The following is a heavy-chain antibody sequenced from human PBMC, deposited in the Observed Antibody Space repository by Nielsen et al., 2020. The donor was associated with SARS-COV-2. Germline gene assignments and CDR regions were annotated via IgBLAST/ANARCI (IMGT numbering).Heavy chain of an antibody. CDR3: ARDSYGSGRGADAFDI. Sequence: RQPPGKGLEWIGYIYYSGSTYYNPSLKSRVTISVDTSKNQFSLKLSSVTAADTAVYYCARDSYGSGRGADAFDIWGQGTMVTVSS. D-gene: IGHD3-10*01. V-gene: IGHV4-31*02. J-gene: IGHJ3*02. CDR2: IYYSGST.